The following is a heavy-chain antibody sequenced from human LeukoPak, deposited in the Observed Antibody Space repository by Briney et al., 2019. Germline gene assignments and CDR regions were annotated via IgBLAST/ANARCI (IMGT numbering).Heavy chain of an antibody. CDR2: IKQDGSEK. J-gene: IGHJ4*02. D-gene: IGHD4-17*01. CDR3: ANGATVVNVY. Sequence: GGSLRLSCTASEFTLGSYWMTWVRQAPGKGPEWVANIKQDGSEKYYVDSVKGRFTISRDNAKNSLYLQMNSLRDEDTAVYYCANGATVVNVYWGQGTLVTVSS. CDR1: EFTLGSYW. V-gene: IGHV3-7*01.